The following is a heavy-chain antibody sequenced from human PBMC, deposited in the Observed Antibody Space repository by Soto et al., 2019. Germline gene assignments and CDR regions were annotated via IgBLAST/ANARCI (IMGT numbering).Heavy chain of an antibody. J-gene: IGHJ4*01. D-gene: IGHD1-26*01. CDR3: ARGGASNSGDRWEH. V-gene: IGHV6-1*01. Sequence: SQTLELTCAISGDSLSSNSSAWNWIRQSPPRGLEWLGRTYYRSKWYDDYALSVKSRITVNPDTSKNQFSLQLNSVTPEDTAVYYCARGGASNSGDRWEHWGQGNQVSISA. CDR1: GDSLSSNSSA. CDR2: TYYRSKWYD.